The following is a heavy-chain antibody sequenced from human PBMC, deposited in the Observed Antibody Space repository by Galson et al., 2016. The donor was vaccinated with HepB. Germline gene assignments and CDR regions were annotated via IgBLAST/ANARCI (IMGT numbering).Heavy chain of an antibody. V-gene: IGHV3-21*01. J-gene: IGHJ4*01. D-gene: IGHD3-3*01. CDR2: ISATGYYI. CDR1: GFTFSSYW. Sequence: SLRLSCAASGFTFSSYWIHWVRQVPGKGLEWVASISATGYYIFYADSVKGRFTISRDSANNSQSLQMNSLRVEDTALYFCARATTESIYGHFNYWGHGTLVSVSS. CDR3: ARATTESIYGHFNY.